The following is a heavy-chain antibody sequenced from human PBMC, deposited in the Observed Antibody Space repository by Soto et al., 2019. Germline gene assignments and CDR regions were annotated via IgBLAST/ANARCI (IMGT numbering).Heavy chain of an antibody. CDR3: AKDNNWGIFGVVISPWFDP. D-gene: IGHD3-3*01. CDR2: ISYDGSNK. Sequence: GGSLRLSCAASGFTFSSYGMHWVRQAPGKGLEWVAVISYDGSNKYYADSVKGRFTISRDNSKNTLYLQMNSLRAEDTAVYYCAKDNNWGIFGVVISPWFDPWGQGTLVTVSS. CDR1: GFTFSSYG. J-gene: IGHJ5*02. V-gene: IGHV3-30*18.